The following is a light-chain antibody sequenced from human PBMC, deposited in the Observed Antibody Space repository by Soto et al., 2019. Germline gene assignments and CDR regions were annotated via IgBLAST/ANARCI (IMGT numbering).Light chain of an antibody. CDR3: QQYNTFWT. CDR2: DVS. CDR1: QSISSW. J-gene: IGKJ1*01. V-gene: IGKV1-5*01. Sequence: DIQMTPSPSTLSASVGDRVTITCRASQSISSWLAWYQQKPGKAPKLLIYDVSTLGSGVPSRFSGSGSGTDFTLTISSLQADDFATYYCQQYNTFWTFGQGTKVDI.